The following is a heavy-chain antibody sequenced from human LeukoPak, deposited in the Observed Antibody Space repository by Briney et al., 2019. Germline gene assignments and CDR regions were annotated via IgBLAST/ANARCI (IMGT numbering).Heavy chain of an antibody. Sequence: GGSLRLSCAASGFTFTTYPMTWVRRAPGRGLEWVSAIGTSGNSKYYAVSVRGRFTVSRDNFKNSLYLQMDRVRAEDTAVYYCAAGLYYYGMDMWGQGATVTVSS. CDR3: AAGLYYYGMDM. J-gene: IGHJ6*02. CDR1: GFTFTTYP. CDR2: IGTSGNSK. V-gene: IGHV3-23*01. D-gene: IGHD6-13*01.